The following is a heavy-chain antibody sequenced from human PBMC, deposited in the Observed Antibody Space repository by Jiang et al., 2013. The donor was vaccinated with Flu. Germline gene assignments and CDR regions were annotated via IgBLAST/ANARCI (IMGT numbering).Heavy chain of an antibody. CDR2: INHSGST. J-gene: IGHJ6*02. CDR1: GGSFSGYY. CDR3: ARGRRAVLPGRYYYYGMDV. V-gene: IGHV4-34*01. D-gene: IGHD4/OR15-4a*01. Sequence: LLKPSETLSLTCAVYGGSFSGYYWSWIRQPPGKGLEWIGEINHSGSTNYNPSLKSRVTISVDTSKNQFSLKLSSVTAADTAVYYCARGRRAVLPGRYYYYGMDVWGQGTTVTVS.